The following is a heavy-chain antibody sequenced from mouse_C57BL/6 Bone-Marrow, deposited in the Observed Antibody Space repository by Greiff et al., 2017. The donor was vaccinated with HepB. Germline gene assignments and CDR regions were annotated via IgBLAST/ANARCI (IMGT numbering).Heavy chain of an antibody. J-gene: IGHJ3*01. CDR2: INPSSGYT. CDR1: GYTFTSYW. Sequence: QVQLQQSGAELAKPGASVKLSCKASGYTFTSYWMHWVKQRPGQGLEWIGYINPSSGYTKYNQKFKDKATLTAAKSSSTAYMQLSSLTYEDSAVYYCARWGLRREAWFAYWGQGTLVTVSA. V-gene: IGHV1-7*01. D-gene: IGHD2-4*01. CDR3: ARWGLRREAWFAY.